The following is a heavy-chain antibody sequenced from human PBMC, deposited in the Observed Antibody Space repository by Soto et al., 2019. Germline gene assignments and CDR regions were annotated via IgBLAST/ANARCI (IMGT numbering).Heavy chain of an antibody. CDR2: MYHSGST. Sequence: SETLSLTCAVSGGSISSGGYSWSWIRQPPGKGLEWIGYMYHSGSTYYNPSLKSRVTISIDRSKNQFSLKLSSVTAADTAVYYCARDYSGMDVWGQGTTVTVSS. CDR3: ARDYSGMDV. V-gene: IGHV4-30-2*01. J-gene: IGHJ6*02. CDR1: GGSISSGGYS.